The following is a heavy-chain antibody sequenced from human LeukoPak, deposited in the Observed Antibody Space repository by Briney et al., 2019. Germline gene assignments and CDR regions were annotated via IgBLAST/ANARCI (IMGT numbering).Heavy chain of an antibody. CDR3: ARARTNNWYFDL. J-gene: IGHJ2*01. D-gene: IGHD2-8*01. CDR1: GYTFTGYY. V-gene: IGHV1-2*02. CDR2: INPNSGGT. Sequence: ASVKVSCKASGYTFTGYYMHWVRQAPGRGLEWMGWINPNSGGTNYAQKFQGRVTMTRDTSISTAYMELSRLRSDDTAVYYCARARTNNWYFDLWGRGTRVTVSS.